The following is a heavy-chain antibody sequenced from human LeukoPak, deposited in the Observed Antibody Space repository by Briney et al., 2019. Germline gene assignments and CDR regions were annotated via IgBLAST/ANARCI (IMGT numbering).Heavy chain of an antibody. V-gene: IGHV4-39*01. D-gene: IGHD4-17*01. CDR2: IYYSGST. CDR3: ARHSRDDYGDYVGTLDY. J-gene: IGHJ4*02. CDR1: GGSISSSSYY. Sequence: SQTLSLTCTVSGGSISSSSYYWGWIRQPPGKGLEWIGSIYYSGSTYYNPSLKSRVTISVDTSKNQFSLKLSSVTAADTAVYYCARHSRDDYGDYVGTLDYWGQGTLVTVSS.